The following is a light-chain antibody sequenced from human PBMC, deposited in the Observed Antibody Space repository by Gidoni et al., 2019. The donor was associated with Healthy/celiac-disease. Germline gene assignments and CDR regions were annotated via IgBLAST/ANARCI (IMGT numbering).Light chain of an antibody. CDR3: QQYNSYPWT. V-gene: IGKV1-5*01. J-gene: IGKJ1*01. CDR1: QRISSW. Sequence: DIQMTQSPSTLSASVGDRVTITCRASQRISSWLAWYHQKPGKAPKLLIYDASSLESGFPSRFSCSGSGTEFTLTISSLQPDDFATYYCQQYNSYPWTFGQGTKVEIK. CDR2: DAS.